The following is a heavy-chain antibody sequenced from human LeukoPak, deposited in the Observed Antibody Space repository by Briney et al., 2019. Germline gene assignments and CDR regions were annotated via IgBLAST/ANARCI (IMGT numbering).Heavy chain of an antibody. Sequence: ASVKVSCKASGYTFTSYGISWVRQAPGQGLEWMGWISAYNGNTNYAQKLQGRVTMTTDTSTSTAYMELRSLRSDDTAVYYCASAPNYYDSSGYYLDAFDIWGRGTMVTVSS. D-gene: IGHD3-22*01. CDR1: GYTFTSYG. J-gene: IGHJ3*02. CDR2: ISAYNGNT. CDR3: ASAPNYYDSSGYYLDAFDI. V-gene: IGHV1-18*01.